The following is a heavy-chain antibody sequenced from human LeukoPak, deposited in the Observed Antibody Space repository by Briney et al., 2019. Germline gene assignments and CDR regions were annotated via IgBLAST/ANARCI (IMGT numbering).Heavy chain of an antibody. J-gene: IGHJ5*02. Sequence: PSETLSFTCAVYGGSFSGYYWSWIRQPPGKGLEWIGEINHSGSTNYNPSLKSRVTTSVDTSKNQLSLELTSVTAADTAVYYCARGRTSNWFDPWGQGTLVTVSS. CDR1: GGSFSGYY. CDR2: INHSGST. V-gene: IGHV4-34*01. D-gene: IGHD1-14*01. CDR3: ARGRTSNWFDP.